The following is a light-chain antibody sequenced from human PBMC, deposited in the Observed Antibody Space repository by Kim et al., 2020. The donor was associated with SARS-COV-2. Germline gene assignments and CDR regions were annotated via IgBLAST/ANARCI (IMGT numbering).Light chain of an antibody. CDR3: QVWDSSSDHWV. V-gene: IGLV3-21*04. CDR2: YDS. Sequence: SYELTQPPSVSVAPGKTARITCGGNKIGSKSVHWYQQKPGQAPVLVIYYDSDRPSGIPERFSGSNSGNTATLTISRVEAGDEADYYCQVWDSSSDHWV. J-gene: IGLJ3*02. CDR1: KIGSKS.